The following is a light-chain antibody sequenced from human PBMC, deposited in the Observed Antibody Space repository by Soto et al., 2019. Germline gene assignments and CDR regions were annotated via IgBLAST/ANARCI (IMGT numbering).Light chain of an antibody. J-gene: IGLJ7*01. V-gene: IGLV2-23*02. CDR1: SSDVRSHNL. CDR3: CSYGGSRAV. CDR2: EVT. Sequence: QSALTQPASVSGSPGQSITISCPGTSSDVRSHNLVSWYQQHPGQAPKLMIYEVTKRPLGVSTRFSASKSGNTASLTISGLQAEDEADYYCCSYGGSRAVFGGGTQLTVL.